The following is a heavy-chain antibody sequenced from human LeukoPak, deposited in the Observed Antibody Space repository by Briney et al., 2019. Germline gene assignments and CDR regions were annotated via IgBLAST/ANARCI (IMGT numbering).Heavy chain of an antibody. CDR3: ARDRSIYPNWFDP. V-gene: IGHV4-61*01. CDR1: GGSVSSGSYY. Sequence: SETLSLTCTVSGGSVSSGSYYWSWIRQPPGKGLEWIGYTYYSGSTNYNPSLKSRVTISVDTSKNQFSLKLSSVTAADTAVYYCARDRSIYPNWFDPWGQGTLVTVSS. CDR2: TYYSGST. D-gene: IGHD6-6*01. J-gene: IGHJ5*02.